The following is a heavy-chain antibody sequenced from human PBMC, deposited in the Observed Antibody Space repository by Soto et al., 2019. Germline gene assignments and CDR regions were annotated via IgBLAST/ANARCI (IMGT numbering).Heavy chain of an antibody. CDR3: ARDPRRRNYYDSGGEDY. V-gene: IGHV5-10-1*01. CDR1: GYSFTSYW. D-gene: IGHD3-22*01. CDR2: IDPSDSYT. J-gene: IGHJ4*02. Sequence: GESLKISCKGSGYSFTSYWISWVRQMPGKGLEWMGRIDPSDSYTNYSPSFQGHVTISADKSISTAYLQWSSLKASDTAMYYCARDPRRRNYYDSGGEDYWGQGTLVTAPQ.